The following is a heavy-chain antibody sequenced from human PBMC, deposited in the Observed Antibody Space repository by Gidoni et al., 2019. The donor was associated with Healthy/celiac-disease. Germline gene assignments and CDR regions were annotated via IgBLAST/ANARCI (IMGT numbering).Heavy chain of an antibody. CDR3: AVAYTRTDFWSGYYTYYFDY. CDR2: INHSGST. D-gene: IGHD3-3*01. Sequence: QVQLQQWGAGLLKPSETLSLTCAVYGGSFSGYYWSWIRQPPGKGLEWSGEINHSGSTNYNPSLKSRVTISGDTSKNQFSLKLSSVTAADTAVYYCAVAYTRTDFWSGYYTYYFDYGGQGTLVTVSS. V-gene: IGHV4-34*01. CDR1: GGSFSGYY. J-gene: IGHJ4*02.